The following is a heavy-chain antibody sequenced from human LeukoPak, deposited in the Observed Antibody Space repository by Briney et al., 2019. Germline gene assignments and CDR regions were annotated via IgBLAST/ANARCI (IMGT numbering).Heavy chain of an antibody. V-gene: IGHV3-21*04. CDR2: ISSSSSYI. Sequence: GGSLRLSCAASGFTFSSYSMNWVRQAPGKGLEWVSSISSSSSYIYYADSVKGRFTISRDNAKNSLYLQINSLRAEDTAVYYCAKHLWRDLLWFGEGYYFGYWGQGTLVTVSS. CDR1: GFTFSSYS. J-gene: IGHJ4*02. CDR3: AKHLWRDLLWFGEGYYFGY. D-gene: IGHD3-10*01.